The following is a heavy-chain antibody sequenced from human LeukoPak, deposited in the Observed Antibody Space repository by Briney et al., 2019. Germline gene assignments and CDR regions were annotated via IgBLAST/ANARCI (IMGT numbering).Heavy chain of an antibody. CDR1: GGSISSGGYS. CDR3: ARVRRGYSYGNFDY. Sequence: SETLSLTCAVSGGSISSGGYSWSWIRQPPGKGLEWIGYIYYSVNTYYSPSLKSRVTISVDTSKNQFSLKLSSVTAADTAVYYCARVRRGYSYGNFDYWGQGTLVTVSS. V-gene: IGHV4-30-4*07. D-gene: IGHD5-18*01. CDR2: IYYSVNT. J-gene: IGHJ4*02.